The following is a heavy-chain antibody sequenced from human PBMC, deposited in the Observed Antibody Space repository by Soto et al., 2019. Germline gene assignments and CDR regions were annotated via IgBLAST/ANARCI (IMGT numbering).Heavy chain of an antibody. CDR3: AHRHDVWSERRDWFDP. Sequence: SGPTLVNPTQTLTLTCTFSGFSLSTSGVGVGWIRQPPGMALEWLALIYWDDDKRYSPSLKSRLTTTTDTSKNLVVLTMTNMDPVDTATYYCAHRHDVWSERRDWFDPWGQGTLVTVSS. V-gene: IGHV2-5*02. CDR1: GFSLSTSGVG. CDR2: IYWDDDK. J-gene: IGHJ5*02. D-gene: IGHD3-3*01.